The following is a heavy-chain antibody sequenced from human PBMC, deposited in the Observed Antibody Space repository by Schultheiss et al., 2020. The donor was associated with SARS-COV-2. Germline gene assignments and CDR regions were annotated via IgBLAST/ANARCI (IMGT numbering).Heavy chain of an antibody. Sequence: ASVKVSCKASGGTFSSYAISWVRQAPGQGLEWMGIINPSGGSTSYAQKFQGRVTMTRDTSTSTVYMELSSLRSEDTAVYYCARSAGWFDPWGQGTLVTVSS. V-gene: IGHV1-46*01. J-gene: IGHJ5*02. CDR3: ARSAGWFDP. CDR1: GGTFSSYA. CDR2: INPSGGST.